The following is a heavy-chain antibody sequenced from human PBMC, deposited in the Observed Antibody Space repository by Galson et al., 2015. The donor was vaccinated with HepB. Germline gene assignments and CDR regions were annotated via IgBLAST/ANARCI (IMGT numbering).Heavy chain of an antibody. CDR2: IRSNTYGGTT. Sequence: ASGLTFRDIARSWFRQAPGKGLEWIGFIRSNTYGGTTQYAASVKGRFTISRDDSKSISYLQMNSLKTDDTAVYFCSSGNYDGGSDHWGQGTLVTVSS. CDR3: SSGNYDGGSDH. CDR1: GLTFRDIA. D-gene: IGHD1-7*01. V-gene: IGHV3-49*03. J-gene: IGHJ4*02.